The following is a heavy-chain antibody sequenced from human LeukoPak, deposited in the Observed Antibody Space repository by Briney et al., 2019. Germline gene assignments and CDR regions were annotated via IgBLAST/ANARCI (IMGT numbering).Heavy chain of an antibody. J-gene: IGHJ4*02. CDR2: IQYDGNNK. CDR3: GKESTFTGDY. D-gene: IGHD1-1*01. CDR1: GFSFSSSG. V-gene: IGHV3-30*02. Sequence: PGGSLRLSCAASGFSFSSSGMHWVRQAPGKGLEWVGFIQYDGNNKHYADSVKGRFTISRDNFKNTLYLQMNNLRAEDTAVYYCGKESTFTGDYWGQGTLVTVSS.